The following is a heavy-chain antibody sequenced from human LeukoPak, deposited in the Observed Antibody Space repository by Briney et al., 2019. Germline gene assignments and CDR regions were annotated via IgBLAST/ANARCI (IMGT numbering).Heavy chain of an antibody. CDR1: GGSIGSYY. CDR2: INHSGST. D-gene: IGHD3-22*01. CDR3: ATYYYDSSGYFFDY. J-gene: IGHJ4*02. V-gene: IGHV4-34*01. Sequence: SETLSLTCTVSGGSIGSYYWNWIRQPPGKGLEWIGEINHSGSTNYNPSLKSRVTISVDTSKNQFSLKLSSVTAADTAVYYCATYYYDSSGYFFDYWGQGTLVTVSS.